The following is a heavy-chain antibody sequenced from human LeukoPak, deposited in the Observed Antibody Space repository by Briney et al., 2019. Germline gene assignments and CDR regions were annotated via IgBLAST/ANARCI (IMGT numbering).Heavy chain of an antibody. CDR2: MNPNSGNT. J-gene: IGHJ3*02. V-gene: IGHV1-8*03. D-gene: IGHD3-10*01. CDR3: ARRFGELLSHAFDI. Sequence: ASVKVSCKTSEYTFTSYDINWVRQGTGQGLEWMGWMNPNSGNTGYAQKFQGRVTITRNTSISTAYMELSSLRSEDTAVYYCARRFGELLSHAFDIWGQGTMATVSS. CDR1: EYTFTSYD.